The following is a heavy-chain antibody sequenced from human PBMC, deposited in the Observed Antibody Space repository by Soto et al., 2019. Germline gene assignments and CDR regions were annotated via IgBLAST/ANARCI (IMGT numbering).Heavy chain of an antibody. J-gene: IGHJ6*02. CDR1: GYSFTSYW. CDR3: ARTEQLYYYGMDV. D-gene: IGHD6-13*01. V-gene: IGHV5-51*01. Sequence: ESLTISCKGSGYSFTSYWIGLVRQMPGKGLEWMGIIYPGDSDTRYSPSFQGQVTISADKSISTAYLQWSSLKASDTAMYYCARTEQLYYYGMDVWGQGTTVTVSS. CDR2: IYPGDSDT.